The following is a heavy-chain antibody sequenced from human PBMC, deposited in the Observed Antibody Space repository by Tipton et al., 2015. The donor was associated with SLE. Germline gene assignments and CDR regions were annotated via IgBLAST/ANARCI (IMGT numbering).Heavy chain of an antibody. Sequence: GSLRLSCVTSGFSFSDSEMNWVRQAPGKGPEWLSYISSGSITIRYADSAKGRFTISRDNAKNSLYLHMNSLRADDTATYYCVGPLWGSFRWDWGQGTPVTVSS. D-gene: IGHD3-16*02. CDR3: VGPLWGSFRWD. V-gene: IGHV3-48*03. J-gene: IGHJ4*02. CDR1: GFSFSDSE. CDR2: ISSGSITI.